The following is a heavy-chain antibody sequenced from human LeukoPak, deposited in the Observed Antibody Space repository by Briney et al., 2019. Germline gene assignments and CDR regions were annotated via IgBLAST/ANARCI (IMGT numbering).Heavy chain of an antibody. CDR1: GYTFTGYY. D-gene: IGHD2-15*01. V-gene: IGHV1-2*02. CDR3: AREGQEGQGGGWFDP. CDR2: INPNSGGT. Sequence: ASVKVSCKASGYTFTGYYIHWVRQAPGQGLEWMGWINPNSGGTNYAQKFQGRVTMTRDTSISTAYMELSRLRSDDTAVYYCAREGQEGQGGGWFDPWGQGTLVTVSS. J-gene: IGHJ5*02.